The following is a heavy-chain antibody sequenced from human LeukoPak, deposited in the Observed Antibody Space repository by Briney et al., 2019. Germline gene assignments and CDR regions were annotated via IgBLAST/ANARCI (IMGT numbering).Heavy chain of an antibody. D-gene: IGHD6-19*01. Sequence: PSETLSLTCTVSGGSISSYYWSWIRQPPGKGLEWIGYIYYSGSTNYNPSLKSRVTISVDTSTNQSPLKLSSMTAADTAADYCARVATIWRSGWYFVYWGRGTLVSVSS. CDR2: IYYSGST. CDR1: GGSISSYY. J-gene: IGHJ4*02. CDR3: ARVATIWRSGWYFVY. V-gene: IGHV4-59*01.